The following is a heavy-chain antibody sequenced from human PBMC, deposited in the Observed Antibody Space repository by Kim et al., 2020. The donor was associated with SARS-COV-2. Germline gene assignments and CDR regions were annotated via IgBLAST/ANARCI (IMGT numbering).Heavy chain of an antibody. CDR2: INPSGGST. D-gene: IGHD3-3*01. CDR3: ARDSGGDFGVVTGPPVGWFDP. V-gene: IGHV1-46*01. CDR1: GYTFTSYY. Sequence: ASVKVSCKASGYTFTSYYMHWVRQAPGQGLEWMGIINPSGGSTSYAQKFQGRVTMTRDTSTSTVYMELSSLRSEDTAVYYCARDSGGDFGVVTGPPVGWFDPWGQGTLVTVSS. J-gene: IGHJ5*02.